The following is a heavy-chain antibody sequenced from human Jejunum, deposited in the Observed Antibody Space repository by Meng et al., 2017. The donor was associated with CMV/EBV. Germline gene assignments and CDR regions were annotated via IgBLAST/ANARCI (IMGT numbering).Heavy chain of an antibody. V-gene: IGHV3-48*03. J-gene: IGHJ6*02. CDR3: AKRINLGRGRIMDYYGMDV. Sequence: SKGMQWVRKAPGKGLDWMSYISVGGTVINYADSVRGRFTISRDNAKNSLYLQMNSLRVEDTAVYYCAKRINLGRGRIMDYYGMDVWGQGTTVTVSS. D-gene: IGHD3-10*01. CDR1: SKG. CDR2: ISVGGTVI.